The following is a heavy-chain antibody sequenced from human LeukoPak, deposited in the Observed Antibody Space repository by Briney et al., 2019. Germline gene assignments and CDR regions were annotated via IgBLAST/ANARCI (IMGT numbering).Heavy chain of an antibody. CDR3: ARDRKGYSSEGRYYFDH. Sequence: GGSLRLSCAASGFTFSDYYMSWIRQAPGKGLEWVSYISSSGTTIYYADSVKGRFTISRDNAKNSLFLQMNSLRAEDTAVYYCARDRKGYSSEGRYYFDHWGQGTLVTVSS. D-gene: IGHD5-18*01. CDR1: GFTFSDYY. J-gene: IGHJ4*02. V-gene: IGHV3-11*01. CDR2: ISSSGTTI.